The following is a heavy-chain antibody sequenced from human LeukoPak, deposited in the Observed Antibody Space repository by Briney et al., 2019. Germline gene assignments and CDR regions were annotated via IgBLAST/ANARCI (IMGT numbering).Heavy chain of an antibody. CDR2: MNPNSGNT. CDR1: GYTFTSYD. Sequence: ASVKVSCKASGYTFTSYDINWVRQATGQGLEWMGWMNPNSGNTGYAQKFQGRVTITRNTSISTAYMELSSLRSEDTAVYYCARERDYYYYYYMGVWGKGTTVTVSS. V-gene: IGHV1-8*03. CDR3: ARERDYYYYYYMGV. J-gene: IGHJ6*03.